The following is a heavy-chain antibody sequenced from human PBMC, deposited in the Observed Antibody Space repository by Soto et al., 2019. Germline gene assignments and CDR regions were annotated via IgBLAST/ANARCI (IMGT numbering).Heavy chain of an antibody. Sequence: SETLSLTCTVSGGSISSGGCYWSWIHKHPGKGLEWIGYIYYSGSTYYNPSLKSRVTISVDTSKNQFSLKLSSVTAADTAVYYCARAGAVVAYYYMDVWGKGTTVTVSS. CDR1: GGSISSGGCY. CDR3: ARAGAVVAYYYMDV. CDR2: IYYSGST. D-gene: IGHD2-15*01. J-gene: IGHJ6*03. V-gene: IGHV4-31*03.